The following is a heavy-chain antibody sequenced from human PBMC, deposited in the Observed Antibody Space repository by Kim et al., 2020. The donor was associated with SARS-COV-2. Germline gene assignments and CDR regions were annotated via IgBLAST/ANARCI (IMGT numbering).Heavy chain of an antibody. J-gene: IGHJ5*02. Sequence: SETLSLTCTVSGGSISSGGYYWSWIRQHPGKGLEWIGYIYYSGSTYYNPSLKSRVTISVDTSKNQFSLKLSSVTAADTAVYYCARDSGGRHYYGSGTKMAWFDPWGQGTLVTVSS. CDR1: GGSISSGGYY. D-gene: IGHD3-10*01. CDR2: IYYSGST. V-gene: IGHV4-31*03. CDR3: ARDSGGRHYYGSGTKMAWFDP.